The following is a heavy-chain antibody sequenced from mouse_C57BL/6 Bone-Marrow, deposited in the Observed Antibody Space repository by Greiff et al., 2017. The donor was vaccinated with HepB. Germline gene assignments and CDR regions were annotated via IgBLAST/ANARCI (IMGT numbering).Heavy chain of an antibody. V-gene: IGHV5-4*01. J-gene: IGHJ1*03. CDR1: GFTFSSYA. CDR3: ARDGDYYGSRVFYWYFDV. D-gene: IGHD1-1*01. CDR2: ISDGGSYT. Sequence: EVMLVESGGGLVKPGASLKLSCAASGFTFSSYAMPWVRQTPEQRLEWVATISDGGSYTYYPDNLKGRFTISRDNAKNNLYLQISHLKSEDTAMYYCARDGDYYGSRVFYWYFDVWGTGTTVTVSS.